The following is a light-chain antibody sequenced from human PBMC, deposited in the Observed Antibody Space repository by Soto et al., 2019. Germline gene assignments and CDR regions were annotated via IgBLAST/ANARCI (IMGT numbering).Light chain of an antibody. V-gene: IGLV1-44*01. CDR1: SSNIESNT. J-gene: IGLJ1*01. CDR2: SNY. Sequence: QSVLTQPRSASGTPGQRVTISCSGGSSNIESNTVTWYQQLPGTAPKLVIYSNYDRPSGVPDRFSGSTSGTSASLVIRGLQSEDEADYYCAAWDDILNGYVFGGGTKVTVL. CDR3: AAWDDILNGYV.